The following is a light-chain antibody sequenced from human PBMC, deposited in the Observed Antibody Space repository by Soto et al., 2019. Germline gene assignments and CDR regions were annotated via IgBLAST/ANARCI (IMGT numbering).Light chain of an antibody. CDR3: QQYGSSPPIT. CDR2: GAS. J-gene: IGKJ5*01. V-gene: IGKV3-20*01. CDR1: QNISNY. Sequence: EIVMTQSAAAVSVSPGERATLSCRASQNISNYLIWYQQKPGQAPRLLIYGASSRATGIPDRFSGSGSGTDFTLTISRLEPEDFAVYYCQQYGSSPPITFGQGTRLEIK.